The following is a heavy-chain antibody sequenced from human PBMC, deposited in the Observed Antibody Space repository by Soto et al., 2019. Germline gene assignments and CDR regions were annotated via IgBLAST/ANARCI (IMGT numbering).Heavy chain of an antibody. D-gene: IGHD2-21*02. V-gene: IGHV4-31*03. Sequence: QVQLQESGPGLVKPSQTLSLTCTVSGGSISSGGYYWSWIRQHPGKGLEWIGDIYYSGSTYYNPSLKIRVTIAVDTPKNQFSLKLSSVTAADTAVYYCARVLQAYCGGDCFGVFDYWGQGTLVTVSS. CDR3: ARVLQAYCGGDCFGVFDY. CDR2: IYYSGST. J-gene: IGHJ4*02. CDR1: GGSISSGGYY.